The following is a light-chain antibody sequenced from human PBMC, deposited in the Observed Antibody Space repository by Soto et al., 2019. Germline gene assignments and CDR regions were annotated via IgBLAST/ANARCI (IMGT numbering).Light chain of an antibody. Sequence: EIVLTQSPATLPLSPGERATLSCSASQSLSSYLAWYQQKPGQAPRLLIYDASNRATGIPARFRGSGSGTDFTLTISSLEPEDFAVYYCQQRSNWPPYTFGQGTKLEIK. CDR3: QQRSNWPPYT. CDR1: QSLSSY. J-gene: IGKJ2*01. V-gene: IGKV3-11*01. CDR2: DAS.